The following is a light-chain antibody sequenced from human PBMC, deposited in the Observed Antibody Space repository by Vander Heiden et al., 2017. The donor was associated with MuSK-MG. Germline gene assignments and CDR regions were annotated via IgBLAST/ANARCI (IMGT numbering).Light chain of an antibody. Sequence: QPVLTLPPSVSAAPGQKVTISCSGSRSNIGNNYVSWYQQLPGTAPKLLIYENNKRPSGIPDRFSGSKSGTSATLGITGLQTGDEADYYCGTWDSSLSAVVFGGGTKLTVL. CDR2: ENN. V-gene: IGLV1-51*02. CDR3: GTWDSSLSAVV. J-gene: IGLJ2*01. CDR1: RSNIGNNY.